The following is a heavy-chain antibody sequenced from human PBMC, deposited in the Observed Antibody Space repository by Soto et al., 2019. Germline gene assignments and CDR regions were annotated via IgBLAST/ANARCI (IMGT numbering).Heavy chain of an antibody. J-gene: IGHJ5*02. CDR3: TRHGPGDYFLFDP. CDR1: GFTFSSFW. V-gene: IGHV3-74*01. D-gene: IGHD4-17*01. Sequence: PGGSLRLSCAASGFTFSSFWMHCVRQAPGKGLEWVSRASPDGTSTSYADSVKGRFTITRDNAKNTLYMQRNSLRAEDTAVYYCTRHGPGDYFLFDPWGQGTLVTVSS. CDR2: ASPDGTST.